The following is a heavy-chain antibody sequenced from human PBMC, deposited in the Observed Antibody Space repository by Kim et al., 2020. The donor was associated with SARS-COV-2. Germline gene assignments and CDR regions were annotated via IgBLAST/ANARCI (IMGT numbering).Heavy chain of an antibody. CDR1: GGSFSGYY. V-gene: IGHV4-34*01. CDR2: INHSGST. Sequence: SETLSLTCAVYGGSFSGYYWSWIRQPPGKGLEWIGEINHSGSTNYNPSLKSRVTISVDTSKNQFSLKLSSVTAADTAVYYCASLPWGQYYFDYWGQGTLVTVSS. D-gene: IGHD3-16*01. CDR3: ASLPWGQYYFDY. J-gene: IGHJ4*02.